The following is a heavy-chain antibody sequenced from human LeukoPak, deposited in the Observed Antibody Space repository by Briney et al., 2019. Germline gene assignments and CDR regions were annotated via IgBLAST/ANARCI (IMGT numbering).Heavy chain of an antibody. D-gene: IGHD3-10*01. CDR3: ARLMYYYGSGSYLGWFDP. V-gene: IGHV1-46*01. Sequence: ASVKVSCKASGYTFTSYYMHWVRQAPGQGLEWMGIINPSGGSTSYAQKFQGRVTMTRDMSTSTVYMELSSLRSEDTAVYYCARLMYYYGSGSYLGWFDPWGQGTLVTVSS. CDR1: GYTFTSYY. J-gene: IGHJ5*02. CDR2: INPSGGST.